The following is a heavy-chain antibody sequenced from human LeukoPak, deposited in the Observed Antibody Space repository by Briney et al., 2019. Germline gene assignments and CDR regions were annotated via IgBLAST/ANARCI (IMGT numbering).Heavy chain of an antibody. J-gene: IGHJ4*02. CDR2: IYSGGST. CDR1: GFTVSSNY. Sequence: GGSLRLSCAASGFTVSSNYMSWVRQAPGKGLEWVSVIYSGGSTYYADSVKGRFTISRDYSKNTLYLQMNSLRAEDTAVYYCARESREGSYLDYWGQGTLVTVSS. CDR3: ARESREGSYLDY. D-gene: IGHD3-10*01. V-gene: IGHV3-53*01.